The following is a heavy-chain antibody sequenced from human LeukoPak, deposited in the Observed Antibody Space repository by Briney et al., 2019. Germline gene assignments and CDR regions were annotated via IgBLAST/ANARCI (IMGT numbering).Heavy chain of an antibody. D-gene: IGHD3-10*01. J-gene: IGHJ4*02. Sequence: PGRSLRLSCAASGFTFSSYGMHWVRQAPGKGLEWVAVISYDGNNKYYADSVKGRFTISRDNSKNTLYLQMNSLRAEDTAVYYCAKVELDYGSGSQIDYWGQGTLVTVSS. V-gene: IGHV3-30*18. CDR2: ISYDGNNK. CDR3: AKVELDYGSGSQIDY. CDR1: GFTFSSYG.